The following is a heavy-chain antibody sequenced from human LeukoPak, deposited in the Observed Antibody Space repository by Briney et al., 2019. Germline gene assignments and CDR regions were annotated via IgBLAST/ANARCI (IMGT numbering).Heavy chain of an antibody. CDR2: ISYDGSNK. CDR3: ARGLRYSGSSYFDY. J-gene: IGHJ4*02. CDR1: GFTFSSYA. V-gene: IGHV3-30*04. Sequence: GGSLRLSCAASGFTFSSYAMHWVRQAPGKGLEWVAVISYDGSNKYYADSVKGRFTISRDNAKNSLYLQMNSLRAEDTAVYYCARGLRYSGSSYFDYWGQGTLVTVSS. D-gene: IGHD1-26*01.